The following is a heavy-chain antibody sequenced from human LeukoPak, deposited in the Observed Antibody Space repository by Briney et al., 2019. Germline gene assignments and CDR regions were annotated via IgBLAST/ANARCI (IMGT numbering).Heavy chain of an antibody. Sequence: SQTLSLTCAISGDSVSSNSAGWNWIRQSPSRGLEWLGRIYYRSKWYNDYAVSVRSRISINPDTSKNQFSLKLSSVTAADTAVYYCAREGPSGRLGKRGWFDPWGQGTLVTVSS. CDR1: GDSVSSNSAG. CDR3: AREGPSGRLGKRGWFDP. D-gene: IGHD1-1*01. CDR2: IYYRSKWYN. V-gene: IGHV6-1*01. J-gene: IGHJ5*02.